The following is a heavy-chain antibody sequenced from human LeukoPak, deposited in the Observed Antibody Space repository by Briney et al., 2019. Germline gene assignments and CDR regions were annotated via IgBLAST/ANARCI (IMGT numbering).Heavy chain of an antibody. Sequence: GGSLRLACAASDFTVSSNYMSWVRQAPAKGLEWVSLIYSGGSTYYADSVQGRFTISRDNSKNTLYLQMTGLRADDTAVYCCAREVGGSGYYACDIWGEGTRVTVSS. J-gene: IGHJ3*02. CDR3: AREVGGSGYYACDI. D-gene: IGHD6-19*01. V-gene: IGHV3-53*01. CDR1: DFTVSSNY. CDR2: IYSGGST.